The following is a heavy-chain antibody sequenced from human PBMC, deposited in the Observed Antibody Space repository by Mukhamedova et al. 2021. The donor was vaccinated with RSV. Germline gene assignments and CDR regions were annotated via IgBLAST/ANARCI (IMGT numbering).Heavy chain of an antibody. CDR3: ARGGSGYGNFDC. Sequence: GYGESTYYADSVKGRFTISRDNAKNTLYLQINSLRAEDTAVYYCARGGSGYGNFDCWGQGTL. CDR2: GYGEST. D-gene: IGHD5-12*01. J-gene: IGHJ4*02. V-gene: IGHV3-74*01.